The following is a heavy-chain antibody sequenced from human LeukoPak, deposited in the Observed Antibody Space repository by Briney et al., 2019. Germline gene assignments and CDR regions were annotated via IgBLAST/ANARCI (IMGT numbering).Heavy chain of an antibody. CDR1: GGTFSSYA. V-gene: IGHV1-69*13. CDR2: IIPIFGTA. J-gene: IGHJ6*03. CDR3: ARAAYSGYDFGVYYYYYMDV. Sequence: SVKVSCKASGGTFSSYAISWVRQAPGQGLEWMGGIIPIFGTANYAQKFQGRVTITADESTSTAYMELSSLRSEDTAVYYCARAAYSGYDFGVYYYYYMDVWGKGTTVTISS. D-gene: IGHD5-12*01.